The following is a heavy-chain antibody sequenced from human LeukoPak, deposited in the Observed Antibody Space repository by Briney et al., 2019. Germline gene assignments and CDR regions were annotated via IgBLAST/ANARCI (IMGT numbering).Heavy chain of an antibody. V-gene: IGHV4-59*01. J-gene: IGHJ4*02. Sequence: SETLSLTCTVSGGSISSYYWSWIRQPPGKGLEWIGYISYSGYTSYNPSLESRVTISVDTSKNQFSLNLNSVTAADTAVYSCARGSGAARPNFDYWGQGTLVTVSS. CDR2: ISYSGYT. CDR3: ARGSGAARPNFDY. D-gene: IGHD6-6*01. CDR1: GGSISSYY.